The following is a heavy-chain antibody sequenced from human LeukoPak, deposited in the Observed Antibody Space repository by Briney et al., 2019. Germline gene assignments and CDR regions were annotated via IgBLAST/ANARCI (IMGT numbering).Heavy chain of an antibody. J-gene: IGHJ6*03. D-gene: IGHD4-11*01. CDR1: GGSISSYY. CDR2: IYYSGST. CDR3: ASHHDYSNYGSVYYYYMDV. Sequence: SETLSLTCTVSGGSISSYYWSWIRQPPGKGLEWIGYIYYSGSTNYNPSLKSRVTISVDMSKNQFSLKLSSVTAADTAVYYCASHHDYSNYGSVYYYYMDVWGKGTTVTVSS. V-gene: IGHV4-59*12.